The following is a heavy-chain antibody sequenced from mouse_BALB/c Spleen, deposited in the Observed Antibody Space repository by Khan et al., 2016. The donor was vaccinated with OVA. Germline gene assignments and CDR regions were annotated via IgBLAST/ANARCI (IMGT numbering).Heavy chain of an antibody. D-gene: IGHD1-1*01. CDR2: ISYSGST. CDR1: GYSITSGYA. V-gene: IGHV3-2*02. J-gene: IGHJ4*01. Sequence: EEQLQESGPGLVKPSQSLSLTCTVTGYSITSGYAWNWIRQFPGNKLEWMGYISYSGSTSYNPSLRSRISITRDTSKNQFFLQLNSVTTEDTATYYCARKNYYGYAMDYWGQGTSVTVSS. CDR3: ARKNYYGYAMDY.